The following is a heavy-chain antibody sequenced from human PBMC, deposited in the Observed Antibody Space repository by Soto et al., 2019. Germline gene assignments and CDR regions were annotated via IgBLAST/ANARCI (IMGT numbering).Heavy chain of an antibody. Sequence: RRLSCAASGFTFSSYAMSWVRQAPGKGLEWVSAISGSGGSTYYADSVKGRFTISRDNSKNTLYLQMNSLRAEDTAVYYCAKASTWFGEFPPFDYWGQGTLVTVSS. J-gene: IGHJ4*02. D-gene: IGHD3-10*01. V-gene: IGHV3-23*01. CDR3: AKASTWFGEFPPFDY. CDR1: GFTFSSYA. CDR2: ISGSGGST.